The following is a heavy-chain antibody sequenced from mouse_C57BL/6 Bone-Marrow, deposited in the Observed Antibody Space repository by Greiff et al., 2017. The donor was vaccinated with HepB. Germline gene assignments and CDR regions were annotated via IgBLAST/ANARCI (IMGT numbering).Heavy chain of an antibody. CDR2: ISGGGGNT. V-gene: IGHV5-9*01. CDR3: AAPYYSNLAWFAY. J-gene: IGHJ3*01. Sequence: EVMLVESGGGLVKPGGSLKLSCAASGFTFSSYTMSWVRQTPEKRLEWVATISGGGGNTYYPDSVKGRFTISRDNAKNTLYLQMSSLRSEDTALYYCAAPYYSNLAWFAYWGQGTLVTVSA. D-gene: IGHD2-5*01. CDR1: GFTFSSYT.